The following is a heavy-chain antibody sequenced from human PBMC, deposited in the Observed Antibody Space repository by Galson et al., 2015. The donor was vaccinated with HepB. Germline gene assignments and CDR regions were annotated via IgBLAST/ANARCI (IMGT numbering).Heavy chain of an antibody. CDR1: GFSFSSFG. V-gene: IGHV3-48*02. D-gene: IGHD6-19*01. CDR3: ARSRGWFGY. Sequence: SLRLSCAASGFSFSSFGMNWVRQAPGKGLEWVSYISNSGSAIYYADSVQGRFTISRDNAENSLYLQTNSLRDDDTAVYYCARSRGWFGYWGQGTLVTVSS. CDR2: ISNSGSAI. J-gene: IGHJ4*02.